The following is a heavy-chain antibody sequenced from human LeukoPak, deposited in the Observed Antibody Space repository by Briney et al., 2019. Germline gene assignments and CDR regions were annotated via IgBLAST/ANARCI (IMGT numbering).Heavy chain of an antibody. Sequence: SVKVSCKASGGTFSTYAISWVRQAPGQGLEWMGRIIPVLGVANYAQKFQGRVTISADKSTSTAYTEVSSLRSEDTAVYYCATGIGTLWSGYYHDYWGQGTLVTVSS. V-gene: IGHV1-69*04. J-gene: IGHJ4*02. CDR2: IIPVLGVA. CDR3: ATGIGTLWSGYYHDY. CDR1: GGTFSTYA. D-gene: IGHD3-3*01.